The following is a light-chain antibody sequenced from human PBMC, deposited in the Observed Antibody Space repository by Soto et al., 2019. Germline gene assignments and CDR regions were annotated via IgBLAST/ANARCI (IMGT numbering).Light chain of an antibody. CDR1: QGISSY. V-gene: IGKV1-9*01. CDR2: AAS. J-gene: IGKJ5*01. Sequence: IRLSQSPSSLSASVGDRVTITCRASQGISSYLAWYQQKPGKAPKLLIYAASTLQSGVPSRFSGSGSGTDFTLTISSLQPEDFATYYCQQLNSYFPAFGQGTRLEIK. CDR3: QQLNSYFPA.